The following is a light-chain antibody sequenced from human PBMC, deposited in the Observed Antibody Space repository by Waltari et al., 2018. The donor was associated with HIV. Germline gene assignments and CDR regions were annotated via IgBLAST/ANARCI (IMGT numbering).Light chain of an antibody. Sequence: EIVLTQSPVPLSLSPGERATLYCRASQTVTNSYLAWYQQKPGQAPRLLIYGASSRATGTPDRFSGSGSGTDFTLTISGLEPEDFAVYHCQQYGNSPLTFGGGTQVEIK. V-gene: IGKV3-20*01. CDR3: QQYGNSPLT. CDR2: GAS. CDR1: QTVTNSY. J-gene: IGKJ4*01.